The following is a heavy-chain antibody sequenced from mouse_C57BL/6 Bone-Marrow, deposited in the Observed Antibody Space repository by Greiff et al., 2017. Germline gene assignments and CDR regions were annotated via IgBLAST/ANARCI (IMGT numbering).Heavy chain of an antibody. CDR1: GYTFTSYW. D-gene: IGHD2-3*01. CDR3: ARSRWLLLWFAY. CDR2: INPSSGYT. Sequence: QVQLKQSGAELAQPGASVKLSCTASGYTFTSYWMHWVKQRPGKGLEWIGYINPSSGYTKYNQKFKDKATLTADKSSSTAYMQLSSLTYEDSAVYYCARSRWLLLWFAYWGQGTLVTVSA. V-gene: IGHV1-7*01. J-gene: IGHJ3*01.